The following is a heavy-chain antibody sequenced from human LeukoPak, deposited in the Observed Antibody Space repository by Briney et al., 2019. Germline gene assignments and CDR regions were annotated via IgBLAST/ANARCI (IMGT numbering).Heavy chain of an antibody. CDR1: GGTFSSYA. D-gene: IGHD3-16*01. CDR3: ARVPSLTIWGLIFDY. J-gene: IGHJ4*02. CDR2: IIPIFGTA. Sequence: ASVKVSCKASGGTFSSYAISWVRQAPGQGLEWMGGIIPIFGTANYAQKFQGRVTITADESTSTAYMELSSLRSEDTAVYYCARVPSLTIWGLIFDYWGQGTLVTVSS. V-gene: IGHV1-69*13.